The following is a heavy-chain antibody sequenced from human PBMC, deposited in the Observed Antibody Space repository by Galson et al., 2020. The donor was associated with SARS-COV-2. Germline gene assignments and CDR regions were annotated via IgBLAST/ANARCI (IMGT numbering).Heavy chain of an antibody. D-gene: IGHD1-26*01. J-gene: IGHJ4*02. CDR1: GGSISSHY. CDR3: AREVGATASLFDY. CDR2: IYYSGST. Sequence: SETLSLTCTVSGGSISSHYWSWIRQPPGKGLEWIGYIYYSGSTNYNPSLKSRVTISVDTSKNQFSLKLSSVTAADTAVYYCAREVGATASLFDYGSQGTLVTVSS. V-gene: IGHV4-59*11.